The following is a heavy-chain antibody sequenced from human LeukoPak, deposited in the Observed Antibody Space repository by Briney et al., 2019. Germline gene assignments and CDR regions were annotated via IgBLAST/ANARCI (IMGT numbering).Heavy chain of an antibody. V-gene: IGHV4-31*03. CDR2: IYYSGST. CDR1: GGSISSGGYY. CDR3: ARGGATTVTFDY. D-gene: IGHD4-11*01. Sequence: SQTLSLTCTVSGGSISSGGYYWSWIRQHPGKGLEWIGYIYYSGSTYYNPSLKSRVTISVDTSKNQFSLKLSSVTAADTAVYYCARGGATTVTFDYWGQRTLVTVSS. J-gene: IGHJ4*02.